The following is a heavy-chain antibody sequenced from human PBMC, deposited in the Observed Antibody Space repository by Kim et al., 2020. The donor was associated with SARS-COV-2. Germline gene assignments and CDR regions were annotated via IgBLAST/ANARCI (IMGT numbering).Heavy chain of an antibody. J-gene: IGHJ4*02. CDR2: INWNGGST. CDR1: GFTFDDYG. CDR3: ARDIVVVVAAYFDY. V-gene: IGHV3-20*04. D-gene: IGHD2-15*01. Sequence: GGSLRLSCAASGFTFDDYGMSWVRQAPGKGLEWVSGINWNGGSTGYADSVKGRFTISRDNAKNSLYLQMNSLRAEDTALYYCARDIVVVVAAYFDYWGQGTLVTVSS.